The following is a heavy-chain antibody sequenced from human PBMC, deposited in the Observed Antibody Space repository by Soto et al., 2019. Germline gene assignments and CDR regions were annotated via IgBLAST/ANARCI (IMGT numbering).Heavy chain of an antibody. CDR1: GGSISSGGYS. CDR2: IYHSGST. D-gene: IGHD5-18*01. J-gene: IGHJ4*02. Sequence: SETLSLTCAVSGGSISSGGYSWSWIRQPPGKGLEWIGYIYHSGSTYYNPSLKSRVTISVDTSKNQFSLKLSSVTAADTAVYYGESNRYGYTFYDYWGQGKLVNVS. CDR3: ESNRYGYTFYDY. V-gene: IGHV4-30-2*05.